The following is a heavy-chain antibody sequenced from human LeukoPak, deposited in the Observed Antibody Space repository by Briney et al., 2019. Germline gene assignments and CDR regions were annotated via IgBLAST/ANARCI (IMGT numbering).Heavy chain of an antibody. V-gene: IGHV3-23*01. CDR3: ARDYGGN. Sequence: AGGSLRLSCVASGFIFSYHGMNWVRLAPGKGLEWVSGVSPPGGGTYYADSVKGRLTISRDNSKNTLYLQMNSLRAEDTAVYYCARDYGGNWGQGTLVTVSS. D-gene: IGHD4-23*01. CDR2: VSPPGGGT. CDR1: GFIFSYHG. J-gene: IGHJ4*02.